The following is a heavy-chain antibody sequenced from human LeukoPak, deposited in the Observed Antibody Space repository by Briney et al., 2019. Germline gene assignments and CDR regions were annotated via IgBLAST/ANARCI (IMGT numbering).Heavy chain of an antibody. CDR3: ARAVGASTFDY. D-gene: IGHD1-26*01. V-gene: IGHV3-9*01. CDR2: ISWNSATI. CDR1: GFTFEDFA. J-gene: IGHJ4*02. Sequence: GGSLRLPCIASGFTFEDFAMHWVRQVPGKGLEWVSGISWNSATIGYADSVKGRFTISRDNSKNTLYLQMNSLRAEDTAVYYCARAVGASTFDYWGQGTLVTVSS.